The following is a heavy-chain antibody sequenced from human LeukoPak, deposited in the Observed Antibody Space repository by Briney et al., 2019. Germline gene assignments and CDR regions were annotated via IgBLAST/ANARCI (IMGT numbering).Heavy chain of an antibody. J-gene: IGHJ4*02. CDR1: GGSISSSSYY. V-gene: IGHV4-39*01. CDR2: IYYSGNT. D-gene: IGHD2-2*01. Sequence: SETLSLTCTVSGGSISSSSYYWGWIRQPPGKGLEWIGSIYYSGNTYYNPSLKSRVTISVDTSKNQFSLKLSSVTAADTAVYYCAILSCDNNFDYWGQGTLVTVSS. CDR3: AILSCDNNFDY.